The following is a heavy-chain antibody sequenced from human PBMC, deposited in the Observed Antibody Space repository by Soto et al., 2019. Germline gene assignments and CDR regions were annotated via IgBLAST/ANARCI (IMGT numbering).Heavy chain of an antibody. J-gene: IGHJ6*03. CDR2: IYYSGST. D-gene: IGHD3-3*01. V-gene: IGHV4-59*02. CDR1: GDSVTSHY. CDR3: ARRPGDYDFWSGPDYYYYMDV. Sequence: SETLSLTCTFSGDSVTSHYWTWIRQSPEKGLEWIGYIYYSGSTNYNPSLKSRVTISVDTSKNQFPLKLSSVTAADTAVYYCARRPGDYDFWSGPDYYYYMDVWGKGTTVTVSS.